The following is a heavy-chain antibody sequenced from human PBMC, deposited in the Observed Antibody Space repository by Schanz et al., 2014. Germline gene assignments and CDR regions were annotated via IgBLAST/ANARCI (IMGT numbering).Heavy chain of an antibody. J-gene: IGHJ3*02. V-gene: IGHV1-18*01. CDR1: GYNLTTYV. CDR3: ARDIQYHYDTSGPVGAFDI. Sequence: QVQLVQSGAEVKKPGASVKVSCKASGYNLTTYVISWVRQAPGQGLEWMGWISGYNGNTNYAQKLQGRVTITADISTSTAYMDLSSLSSDDTAVYYCARDIQYHYDTSGPVGAFDIWGQGTVVTVSS. D-gene: IGHD3-22*01. CDR2: ISGYNGNT.